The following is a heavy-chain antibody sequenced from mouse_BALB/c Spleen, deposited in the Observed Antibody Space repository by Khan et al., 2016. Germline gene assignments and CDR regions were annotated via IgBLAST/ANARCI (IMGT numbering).Heavy chain of an antibody. CDR3: VGYDYDY. Sequence: EVQLVESGGGLVQPKGSLKLSCAASGFTFNTYAMNWVRQAPGKGLEWVARIKSKTNNYATYYADSVKDRFTISRDDSQGMLYLQMNNLKTEDTAVYDCVGYDYDYWGQGTSVTVSS. V-gene: IGHV10-1*02. CDR1: GFTFNTYA. D-gene: IGHD2-4*01. CDR2: IKSKTNNYAT. J-gene: IGHJ4*01.